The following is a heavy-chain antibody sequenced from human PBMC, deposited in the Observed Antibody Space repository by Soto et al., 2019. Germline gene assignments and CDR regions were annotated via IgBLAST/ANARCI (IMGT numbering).Heavy chain of an antibody. CDR3: VSYQKATYTGMDV. CDR1: GYTFSNYA. CDR2: INAGNGGT. J-gene: IGHJ6*02. V-gene: IGHV1-3*01. Sequence: QAQLVQSGAEVQKPGASVKVSCKASGYTFSNYAIDWVRQAPGLRLEWLGRINAGNGGTDRSPRFQGRVTLTRDASATTAYMQLSSLTPEDTAIYYCVSYQKATYTGMDVWGQGTTVTVSS. D-gene: IGHD5-18*01.